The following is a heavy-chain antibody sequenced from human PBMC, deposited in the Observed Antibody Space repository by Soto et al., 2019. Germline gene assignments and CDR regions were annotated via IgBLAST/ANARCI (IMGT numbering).Heavy chain of an antibody. J-gene: IGHJ4*02. CDR1: GYSFSNYW. CDR3: ASSVVVPSTMSYFDY. Sequence: GESLKISCKGSGYSFSNYWISWVRQMPWKGLEWMGIIFPADSDTKYSPSFQGQVTISADKSISTAYLQWSSLKASDTAMYYCASSVVVPSTMSYFDYWGQGSLVTVSS. CDR2: IFPADSDT. D-gene: IGHD2-15*01. V-gene: IGHV5-51*01.